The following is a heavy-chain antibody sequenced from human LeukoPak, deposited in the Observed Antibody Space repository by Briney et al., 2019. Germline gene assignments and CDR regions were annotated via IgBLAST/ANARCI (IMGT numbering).Heavy chain of an antibody. CDR2: IYYSGST. Sequence: PSETLSLTCTVSGGSISSYYWSWIRQPPGKGLEWIGYIYYSGSTNYNPSLKSRVTISVDTSKNQFSLKLSSVTAADTAVYYCARRQLNYYGMDVWGQGTTVTVSS. J-gene: IGHJ6*02. CDR1: GGSISSYY. V-gene: IGHV4-59*08. CDR3: ARRQLNYYGMDV.